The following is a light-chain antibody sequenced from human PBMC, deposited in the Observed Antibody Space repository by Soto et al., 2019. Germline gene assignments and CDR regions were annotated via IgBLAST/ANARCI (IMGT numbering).Light chain of an antibody. CDR1: SSDVGGYTY. Sequence: QSALTQPASVSGSPGQSITISCAGTSSDVGGYTYVSWYQQHPGKAPKLMIYDVSNRPSGVSNRFSGSKSGNTASLTISGLQAEDEADYYCNSYTSSSPPYVSGVGPKLAVL. CDR3: NSYTSSSPPYV. J-gene: IGLJ1*01. CDR2: DVS. V-gene: IGLV2-14*01.